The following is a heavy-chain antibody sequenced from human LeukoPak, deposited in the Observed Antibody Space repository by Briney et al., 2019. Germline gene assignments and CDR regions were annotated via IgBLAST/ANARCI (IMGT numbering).Heavy chain of an antibody. D-gene: IGHD1-26*01. CDR3: ARDVVGATYFD. CDR2: IYSGGST. Sequence: PGGSLRLSCAASGFTFRSHAMSWVRQAPGKGLEWVSIIYSGGSTSYADSVKGRFTISRDNSKNTLYLQMNSLRAEDTAVYYCARDVVGATYFDWGQGTLVTVSS. CDR1: GFTFRSHA. J-gene: IGHJ4*02. V-gene: IGHV3-53*01.